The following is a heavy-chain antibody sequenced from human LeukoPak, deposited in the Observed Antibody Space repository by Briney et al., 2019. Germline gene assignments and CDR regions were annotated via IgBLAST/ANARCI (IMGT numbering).Heavy chain of an antibody. J-gene: IGHJ4*02. CDR2: IYYSGST. D-gene: IGHD3-10*01. CDR1: GGPISSGGYY. V-gene: IGHV4-31*03. Sequence: SETLSLTCTVSGGPISSGGYYWSWIRQPPGKGLEWFGYIYYSGSTYYNPSLKSRVTISVDTSKNQFSLKLSSVTAADTAVYYCARYMVRGVTTYYFDYWGQGTLVTVSS. CDR3: ARYMVRGVTTYYFDY.